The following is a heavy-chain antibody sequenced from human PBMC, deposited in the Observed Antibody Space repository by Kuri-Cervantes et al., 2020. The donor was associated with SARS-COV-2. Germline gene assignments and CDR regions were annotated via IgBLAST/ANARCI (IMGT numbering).Heavy chain of an antibody. Sequence: GESLKISCAASGFTFSSYAMSWVRQAPGKGLEWVAFIRYDGSNKYYADSVKGRFTISRDNSKNTLYLQMNSLRAEDTAVYYCATEDPILSAFDYWGQGTLVTVSS. V-gene: IGHV3-30*02. CDR3: ATEDPILSAFDY. J-gene: IGHJ4*02. CDR2: IRYDGSNK. CDR1: GFTFSSYA. D-gene: IGHD2-21*01.